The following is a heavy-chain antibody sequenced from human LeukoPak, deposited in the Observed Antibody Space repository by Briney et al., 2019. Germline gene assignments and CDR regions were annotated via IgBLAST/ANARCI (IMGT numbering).Heavy chain of an antibody. CDR2: IYPGDSDT. CDR3: AKSYSGNYYVLTD. CDR1: GYSFTSNW. J-gene: IGHJ4*02. Sequence: GESLKISCQGFGYSFTSNWIGWVRQMPGKGLEWMGVIYPGDSDTKYSPSFQGQVTISADKSISTAYLQWSSLKASDTAIYYCAKSYSGNYYVLTDWGQGTLVTVSS. V-gene: IGHV5-51*01. D-gene: IGHD1-26*01.